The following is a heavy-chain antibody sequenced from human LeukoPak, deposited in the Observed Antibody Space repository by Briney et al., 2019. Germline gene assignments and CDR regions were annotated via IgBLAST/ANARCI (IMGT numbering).Heavy chain of an antibody. V-gene: IGHV4-59*08. Sequence: SETLSLTCSVSGGSVSSYYWSWLRQSPEKGLEWIGYIHNSGRTNYNPSLKSRVTGFVDTSKNQVSLRLSSVTAADTAVYYCARHGTISSESYFDYWGQGALVTVSS. D-gene: IGHD1-14*01. CDR2: IHNSGRT. CDR1: GGSVSSYY. CDR3: ARHGTISSESYFDY. J-gene: IGHJ4*02.